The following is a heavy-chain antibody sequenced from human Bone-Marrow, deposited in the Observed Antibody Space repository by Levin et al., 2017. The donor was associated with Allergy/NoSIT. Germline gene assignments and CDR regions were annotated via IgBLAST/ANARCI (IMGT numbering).Heavy chain of an antibody. D-gene: IGHD3-9*01. V-gene: IGHV4-31*03. Sequence: SETLSLTCTVSGGSISSGGYYWSWIRQHPGKGLEWIGYIYYSGDTYYNPSLKSRVTISLDTSTDQFSLKLSSVSAADTAVYYCARCPRYAIMTGYYGYQYYYMDGWGKGTTVTVSS. CDR2: IYYSGDT. CDR3: ARCPRYAIMTGYYGYQYYYMDG. CDR1: GGSISSGGYY. J-gene: IGHJ6*03.